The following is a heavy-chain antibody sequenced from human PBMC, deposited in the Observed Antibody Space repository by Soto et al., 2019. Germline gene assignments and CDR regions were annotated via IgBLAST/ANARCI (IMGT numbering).Heavy chain of an antibody. D-gene: IGHD3-10*01. J-gene: IGHJ4*02. V-gene: IGHV4-4*07. CDR3: AKKGYYPSGKINLFDS. CDR2: IHTSGST. Sequence: SETLSLTCSVSGGSISSYYWTWIRQPAGKGLEWIGRIHTSGSTYYNPSLKSRVTISVDTSKNQFSLRLTSVTAADTAMYYCAKKGYYPSGKINLFDSWGQGTLVTVSS. CDR1: GGSISSYY.